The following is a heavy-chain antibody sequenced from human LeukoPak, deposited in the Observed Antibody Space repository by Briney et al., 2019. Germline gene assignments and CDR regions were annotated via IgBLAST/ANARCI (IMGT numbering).Heavy chain of an antibody. V-gene: IGHV4-59*01. J-gene: IGHJ6*03. CDR2: VDHTGTT. Sequence: SETLSLTCTVSDDSITMYYWTWIRQPPGKGLEWIGYVDHTGTTKFNPSLNGRVSISRDTSKNFFSLRLRSVAAADTAVYFCARGRVSSSTWYSTYYYFFYMDFWGKGTTVTVSS. D-gene: IGHD4-11*01. CDR3: ARGRVSSSTWYSTYYYFFYMDF. CDR1: DDSITMYY.